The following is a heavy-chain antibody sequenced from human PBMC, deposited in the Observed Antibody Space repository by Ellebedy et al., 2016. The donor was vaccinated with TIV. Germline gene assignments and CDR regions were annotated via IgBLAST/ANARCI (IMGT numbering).Heavy chain of an antibody. J-gene: IGHJ4*02. CDR3: ARYASGKSMVVAAISDY. Sequence: GGSLRLSXAASGFTFSDYYMSWIRQAPGKGLEWVSYISSSSSYTNYADSVKGRFTISRDNAKNSLYLQMNSLRAEDTAVYYCARYASGKSMVVAAISDYWGQGTLVTVSS. D-gene: IGHD2-15*01. V-gene: IGHV3-11*03. CDR2: ISSSSSYT. CDR1: GFTFSDYY.